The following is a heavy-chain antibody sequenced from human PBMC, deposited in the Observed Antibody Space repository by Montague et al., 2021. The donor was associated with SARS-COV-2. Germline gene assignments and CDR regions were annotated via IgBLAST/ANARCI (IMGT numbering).Heavy chain of an antibody. CDR1: GGSISSYY. CDR3: ARIAHTPGRWLLGSRGASSPLSFCFDP. Sequence: SETLSLTCTVSGGSISSYYWSWIRQPPGKGLEWIGYIYYSGSTXXXPSXXXRVTISVDTSKNQFSLKLSSVTAADTAVYYCARIAHTPGRWLLGSRGASSPLSFCFDPWGQGTLVTVPS. V-gene: IGHV4-59*01. CDR2: IYYSGST. J-gene: IGHJ5*02. D-gene: IGHD5-24*01.